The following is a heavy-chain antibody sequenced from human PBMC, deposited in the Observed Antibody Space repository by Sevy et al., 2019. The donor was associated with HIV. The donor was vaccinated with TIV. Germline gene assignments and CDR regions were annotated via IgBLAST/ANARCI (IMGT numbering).Heavy chain of an antibody. CDR3: ARGGDFYSSSSTYNFDC. CDR1: GFTFSNYD. D-gene: IGHD6-6*01. CDR2: IGTAGDT. Sequence: GGSLRLSCAASGFTFSNYDMHWVRQATGEGLEWVSAIGTAGDTYYPGSVKGRFTISRENAKNSLYLQMNSLRAGDTAVYYCARGGDFYSSSSTYNFDCWGQGTLVTVSS. V-gene: IGHV3-13*01. J-gene: IGHJ4*02.